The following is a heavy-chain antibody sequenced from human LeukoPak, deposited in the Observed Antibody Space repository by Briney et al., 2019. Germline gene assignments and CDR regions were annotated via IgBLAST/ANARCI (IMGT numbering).Heavy chain of an antibody. V-gene: IGHV3-7*01. D-gene: IGHD3-16*01. CDR2: IHQEGSEK. J-gene: IGHJ4*02. CDR3: VRIGVATSQRTYPDY. CDR1: GFPLKKYF. Sequence: TGGSLRLSCGASGFPLKKYFMSGVPQAPGKGREGLANIHQEGSEKTSVDSVKGRFTISRDNDKNSVHLQLNRLRAEDTAVYYCVRIGVATSQRTYPDYWGQGTLVTVSS.